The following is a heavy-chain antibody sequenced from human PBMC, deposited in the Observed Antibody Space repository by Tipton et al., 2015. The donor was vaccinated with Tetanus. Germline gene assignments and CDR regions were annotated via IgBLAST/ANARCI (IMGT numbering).Heavy chain of an antibody. CDR1: GYTFTHYY. CDR2: IYPSDGST. J-gene: IGHJ4*02. D-gene: IGHD1-14*01. CDR3: ARAPNRISRAYDY. V-gene: IGHV1-46*04. Sequence: QSGPEVKKPGASVKVSCKTSGYTFTHYYLHWVRQAPGQGLEWMGMIYPSDGSTSYAQKLQGRVTMTRDTSANIVYMELRSLTYDDTAVYYCARAPNRISRAYDYWGQGTQITVSS.